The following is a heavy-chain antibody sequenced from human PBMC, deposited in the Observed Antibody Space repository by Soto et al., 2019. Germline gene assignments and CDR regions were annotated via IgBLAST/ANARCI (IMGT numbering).Heavy chain of an antibody. J-gene: IGHJ3*02. Sequence: QVQLQQWGAGLLKPSETLSLTCAVYGGSVSGANYYWSWIRQPPGKGLEWIGEMSHSGGTHFNPSSKRQVTISVHTSTTQFSLKMSSVTAADTALYYCARVERGTATTVVDAFDIWGPGTMVTVSS. V-gene: IGHV4-34*01. CDR3: ARVERGTATTVVDAFDI. CDR1: GGSVSGANYY. CDR2: MSHSGGT. D-gene: IGHD2-21*02.